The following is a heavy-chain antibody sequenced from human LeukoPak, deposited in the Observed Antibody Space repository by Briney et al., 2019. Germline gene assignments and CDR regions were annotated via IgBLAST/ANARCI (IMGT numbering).Heavy chain of an antibody. Sequence: PAESLTLSCAAAGFTFSSYAMSWVRRTPGKGLEWVSTNSGGAGPTYYGDSVKGRSTISRGNSKNTLYLQMDSLRAEDTAIYYCAKDHRSGAIRGPFDYWGQGTLVTVSS. D-gene: IGHD1-26*01. CDR3: AKDHRSGAIRGPFDY. V-gene: IGHV3-23*02. J-gene: IGHJ4*02. CDR2: NSGGAGPT. CDR1: GFTFSSYA.